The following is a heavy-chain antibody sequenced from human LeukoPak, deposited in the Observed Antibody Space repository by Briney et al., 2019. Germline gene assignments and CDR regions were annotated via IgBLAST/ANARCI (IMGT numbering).Heavy chain of an antibody. CDR1: GFTFDDYA. CDR2: ISWNSGSI. Sequence: GRSLRLSCAASGFTFDDYAMHWVRQVPGNGLEWVSGISWNSGSIGYADSVKGRFTISRDNAKNSLYLQMNSLRAEDTALYYCAKLTGYSSGWYDYWGQGTLVTVSS. J-gene: IGHJ4*02. D-gene: IGHD6-19*01. V-gene: IGHV3-9*01. CDR3: AKLTGYSSGWYDY.